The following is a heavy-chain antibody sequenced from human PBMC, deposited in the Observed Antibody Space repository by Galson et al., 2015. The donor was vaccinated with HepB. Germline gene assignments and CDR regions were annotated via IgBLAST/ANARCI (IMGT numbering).Heavy chain of an antibody. Sequence: SLRLSCAASGLTFSSYWMYWVRQAPGRGLVWVSGINGDGTATRHADSVKDRFTISRDNAKNTLYVQMNNLRPEDTAVYYCARGITKWSNWYSDLWGRGTLVIVSP. CDR2: INGDGTAT. J-gene: IGHJ2*01. CDR3: ARGITKWSNWYSDL. D-gene: IGHD3-16*01. CDR1: GLTFSSYW. V-gene: IGHV3-74*01.